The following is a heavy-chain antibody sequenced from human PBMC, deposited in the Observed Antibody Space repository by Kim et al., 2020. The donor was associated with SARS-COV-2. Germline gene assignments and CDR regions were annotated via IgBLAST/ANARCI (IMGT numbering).Heavy chain of an antibody. J-gene: IGHJ4*02. CDR3: AKRGVTSSGFDY. Sequence: YGACVTGRFTISRDNAKNSLYLQMNRLRAEDTAVYYCAKRGVTSSGFDYWGQGTLVTVSS. V-gene: IGHV3-7*03. D-gene: IGHD2-21*02.